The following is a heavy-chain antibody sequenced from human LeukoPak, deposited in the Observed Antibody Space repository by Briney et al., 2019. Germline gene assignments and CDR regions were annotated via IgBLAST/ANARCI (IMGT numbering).Heavy chain of an antibody. CDR1: GFTFSRYW. CDR3: ATGQYSGSTYYFDD. J-gene: IGHJ4*02. D-gene: IGHD1-26*01. Sequence: PGGSLRLSCAASGFTFSRYWMSWVRQAPGKGLEWVANIKKDGGEKYYVDSVKGRFTISRDNAQNSLYLQMNSLRAEDTAVYYCATGQYSGSTYYFDDWGQGTLVTVSS. V-gene: IGHV3-7*01. CDR2: IKKDGGEK.